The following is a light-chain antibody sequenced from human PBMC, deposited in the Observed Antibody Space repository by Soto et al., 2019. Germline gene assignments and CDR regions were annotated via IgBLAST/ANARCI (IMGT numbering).Light chain of an antibody. CDR2: EGS. CDR1: SSDVGSYNL. Sequence: QSVLTQPTSMSGSPGQSITISCTGTSSDVGSYNLVSWYQQHPGKAPKLMIYEGSKRPSGVSNRFSGSKSGNTASLTISGLQAEDEADYYCCSYAGSSSYVFGTGTEVTVL. CDR3: CSYAGSSSYV. J-gene: IGLJ1*01. V-gene: IGLV2-23*01.